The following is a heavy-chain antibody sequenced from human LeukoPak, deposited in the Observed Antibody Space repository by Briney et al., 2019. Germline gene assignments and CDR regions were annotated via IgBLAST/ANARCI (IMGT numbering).Heavy chain of an antibody. CDR1: GFTFSSYS. CDR2: ISSSSSYI. J-gene: IGHJ4*02. V-gene: IGHV3-21*01. D-gene: IGHD2-2*02. Sequence: GGSLRLSCAASGFTFSSYSMNWVRQAPGKGLEWVSSISSSSSYIYYADSVKGRFTISRDHAKNSLYLQMNSLRAEDTAVYYCARYCSSTSCYNGGFDYWGQGTLVTVSS. CDR3: ARYCSSTSCYNGGFDY.